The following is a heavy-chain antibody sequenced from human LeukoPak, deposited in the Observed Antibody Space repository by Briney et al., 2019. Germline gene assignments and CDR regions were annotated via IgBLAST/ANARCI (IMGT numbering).Heavy chain of an antibody. Sequence: GGSLRLSCAASGFTFSSYGMHWVRRAPGKGLEWVAVIWYDGSNKYYADSVKGRFTISRDNAKNTLYLQVNSLRAEDTAVYYCARVEYSSSWYIDYWGQGTLVTVSS. V-gene: IGHV3-33*01. J-gene: IGHJ4*02. D-gene: IGHD6-13*01. CDR1: GFTFSSYG. CDR3: ARVEYSSSWYIDY. CDR2: IWYDGSNK.